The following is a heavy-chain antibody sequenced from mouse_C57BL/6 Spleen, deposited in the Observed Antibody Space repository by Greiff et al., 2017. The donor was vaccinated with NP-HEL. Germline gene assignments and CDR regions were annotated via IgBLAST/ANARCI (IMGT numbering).Heavy chain of an antibody. D-gene: IGHD2-5*01. CDR2: IYPSDSET. Sequence: QVQLQQPGAELVRPGSSVKLSCKASGYTFTSYWMDWVKQRPGQGLEWIGNIYPSDSETHYNQKFKDKATLTVDKSSSTAYMQLSSLTSEDSAVYYCARMDYSNAMDYWGQGTSVTVSS. J-gene: IGHJ4*01. CDR3: ARMDYSNAMDY. CDR1: GYTFTSYW. V-gene: IGHV1-61*01.